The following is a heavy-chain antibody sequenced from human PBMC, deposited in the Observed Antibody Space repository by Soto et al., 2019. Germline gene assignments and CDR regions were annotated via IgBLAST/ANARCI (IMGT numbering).Heavy chain of an antibody. D-gene: IGHD5-12*01. V-gene: IGHV4-39*01. CDR3: ARGRRWLQPTEYFQH. J-gene: IGHJ1*01. CDR2: ISYTETT. CDR1: RCSIRSGSYY. Sequence: SETLSLTCSLSRCSIRSGSYYLAWIRKTPGKGLEWIATISYTETTYYNPSLKSRVAISVDLSKNQFSLKLSSVTAADTAVYYCARGRRWLQPTEYFQHWGQGTLVTVSS.